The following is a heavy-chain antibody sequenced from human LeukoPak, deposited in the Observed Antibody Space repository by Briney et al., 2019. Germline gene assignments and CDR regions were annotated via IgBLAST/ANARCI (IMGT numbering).Heavy chain of an antibody. CDR2: INPNSGGT. Sequence: ASMKVSCKASGYTFTGYYMHWVRQAPGQGLEWMGWINPNSGGTNYAQKFQGRVTMTRDTSISTAYMELSRLRSDDTAVYYCARGFEDLSWFDPWGQGTLVTVSS. CDR1: GYTFTGYY. V-gene: IGHV1-2*02. CDR3: ARGFEDLSWFDP. J-gene: IGHJ5*02. D-gene: IGHD3-16*02.